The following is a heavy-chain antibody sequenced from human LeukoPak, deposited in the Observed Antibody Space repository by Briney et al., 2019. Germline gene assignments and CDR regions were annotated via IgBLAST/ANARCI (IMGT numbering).Heavy chain of an antibody. V-gene: IGHV1-69*02. CDR1: GGTFSSYT. Sequence: SVKVSCKASGGTFSSYTISWVRQAPGQGLEWMGRIIPILGIPNYAQKFQDRVTITADKSTSTAYMELSSLRSEDTVVYYCARRYDLGYCSGGSCPDAFDIWGQGTMVTVSS. D-gene: IGHD2-15*01. CDR3: ARRYDLGYCSGGSCPDAFDI. J-gene: IGHJ3*02. CDR2: IIPILGIP.